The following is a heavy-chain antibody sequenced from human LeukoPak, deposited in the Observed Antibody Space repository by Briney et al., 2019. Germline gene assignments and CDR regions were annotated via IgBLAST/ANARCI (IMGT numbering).Heavy chain of an antibody. CDR2: INPDSGGT. J-gene: IGHJ3*01. CDR1: GYTFTGYY. V-gene: IGHV1-2*02. D-gene: IGHD2/OR15-2a*01. Sequence: ASVKVSCKASGYTFTGYYMHWVRQAPGQGLEWMGWINPDSGGTNNAQKFQGRVTMTRDTSISTAYMELSRLRSDDTAVYYCARTFYDTLDSDAFDFWGQGTMSSSLQ. CDR3: ARTFYDTLDSDAFDF.